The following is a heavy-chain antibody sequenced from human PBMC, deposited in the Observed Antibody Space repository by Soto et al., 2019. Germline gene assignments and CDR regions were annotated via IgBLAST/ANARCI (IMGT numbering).Heavy chain of an antibody. V-gene: IGHV1-3*05. CDR2: INAGNGNT. J-gene: IGHJ4*02. CDR1: GYTFTTYA. CDR3: ARGAPPIDY. Sequence: QVQLVQSGAEEKKPGASVKVSYKASGYTFTTYAMHWVRQAPGQRLEWMGWINAGNGNTKYSQKFQGRVTITRDTSASTAYMELSSLRSEDTAVYYCARGAPPIDYWGQGTLVTVSS.